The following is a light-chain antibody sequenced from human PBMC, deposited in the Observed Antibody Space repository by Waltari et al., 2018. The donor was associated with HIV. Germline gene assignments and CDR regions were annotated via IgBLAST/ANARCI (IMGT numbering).Light chain of an antibody. CDR3: GADHGSGSNFVLV. Sequence: QPVLTQPPSAPASLGASVTLTCTLSSGYSVYEVEWYQQRPGKGPRFGMRVGTGGIVGSKGDGIPDRFSVWGGGLNRFLAIKNVQEEEESDFHCGADHGSGSNFVLVFGGGTKLTVL. CDR1: SGYSVYE. CDR2: VGTGGIVG. V-gene: IGLV9-49*01. J-gene: IGLJ2*01.